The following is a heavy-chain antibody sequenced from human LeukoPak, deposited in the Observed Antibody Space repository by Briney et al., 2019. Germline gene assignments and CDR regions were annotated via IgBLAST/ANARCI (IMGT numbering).Heavy chain of an antibody. D-gene: IGHD6-6*01. V-gene: IGHV3-21*01. CDR3: ARDRIAARPGWFDP. CDR1: GFTFSRST. Sequence: GGSLRLSCAVSGFTFSRSTMNWVRQAPGKGLEWVSSISSSSTYIYYADSVKGRFTISRDNAKNSLYLQMNSLRAEDTAVYYCARDRIAARPGWFDPWGQGTLVTVSS. CDR2: ISSSSTYI. J-gene: IGHJ5*02.